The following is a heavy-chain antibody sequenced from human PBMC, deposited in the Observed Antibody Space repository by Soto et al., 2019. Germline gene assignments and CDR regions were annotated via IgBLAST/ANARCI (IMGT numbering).Heavy chain of an antibody. J-gene: IGHJ4*02. CDR3: ARLYKGYQGSRTYYLFDY. V-gene: IGHV4-59*08. CDR2: ISYTWKT. D-gene: IGHD3-10*01. CDR1: GGSIFSHY. Sequence: QVQLQESGPGLVKPSETLSLTCTVSGGSIFSHYWSWIRQPPGKGLEWIAYISYTWKTTENPSLQSRVAISIDTSKNHFSLKLTSVTAADTAVYYCARLYKGYQGSRTYYLFDYWGQGTLVTVS.